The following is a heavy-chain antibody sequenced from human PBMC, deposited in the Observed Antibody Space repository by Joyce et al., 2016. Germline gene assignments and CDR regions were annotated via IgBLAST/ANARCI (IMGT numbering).Heavy chain of an antibody. Sequence: EVQLVESGGGLVQPGGSLRLSCAASGFTFSRYWMSWVRQAPGKGLGWVANIKQDGSEKYYVDSVKGRFTISRDNAKNSLYLQMNSLRAEDTAVYSCARVRDYYGSGSQPLDNWGQGTLVTVSS. J-gene: IGHJ4*02. CDR1: GFTFSRYW. CDR2: IKQDGSEK. CDR3: ARVRDYYGSGSQPLDN. D-gene: IGHD3-10*01. V-gene: IGHV3-7*01.